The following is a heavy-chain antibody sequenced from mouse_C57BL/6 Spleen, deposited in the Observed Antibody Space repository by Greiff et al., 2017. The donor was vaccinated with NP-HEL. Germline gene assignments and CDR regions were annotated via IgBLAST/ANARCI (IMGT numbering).Heavy chain of an antibody. CDR2: IYPSDSET. CDR1: GYTFTSYW. CDR3: ARVGNYNYFDY. D-gene: IGHD2-1*01. V-gene: IGHV1-61*01. Sequence: QVQLQQPGAELVRPGSSVKLSCKASGYTFTSYWMDWVKQRPGQGLEWIGNIYPSDSETHYNQKFKGKATLTVDKSSSTAYMQLSSLTSEDSAVYYCARVGNYNYFDYWGQGTTLTVSS. J-gene: IGHJ2*01.